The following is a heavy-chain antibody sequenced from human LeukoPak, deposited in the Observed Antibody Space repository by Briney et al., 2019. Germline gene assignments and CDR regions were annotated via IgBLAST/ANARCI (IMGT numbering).Heavy chain of an antibody. CDR1: GFTVSSNY. Sequence: PGGSLRLSCAASGFTVSSNYMSWVRQAPGKGLEWVSVIYSGGSTYYADSVKGRFTISRDNSKNTLYLQMNSLRAEDTAVYYCARDVSSGWGNYLDYWGQGTLVTVSS. J-gene: IGHJ4*02. D-gene: IGHD6-19*01. V-gene: IGHV3-53*01. CDR2: IYSGGST. CDR3: ARDVSSGWGNYLDY.